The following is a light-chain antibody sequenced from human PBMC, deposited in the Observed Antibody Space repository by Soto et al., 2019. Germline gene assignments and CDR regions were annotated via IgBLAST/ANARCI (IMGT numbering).Light chain of an antibody. Sequence: EIVMTQSPATLSVSPGERATLSCRASQSVTINLAWYQQKSGQAPRLLIYGASTRATGIPARFSGSGSETEFTLTISSLQSEDFAVYYCLQYGTSSCTFGQGARLDIK. J-gene: IGKJ2*02. CDR2: GAS. CDR3: LQYGTSSCT. V-gene: IGKV3-15*01. CDR1: QSVTIN.